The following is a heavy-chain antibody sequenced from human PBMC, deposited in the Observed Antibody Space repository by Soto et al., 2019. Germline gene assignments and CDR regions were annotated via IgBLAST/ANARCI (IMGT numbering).Heavy chain of an antibody. J-gene: IGHJ4*02. Sequence: SETLSLTCTVSGGSISSGGYYWSWIRQHPGKGLEWIGYIYYSGSTYYNPSLKSRVTISVDTSKNQFSLKLSSVTAADTAVYYCARGIAAAGSYFDYWGQGTLVTVSS. D-gene: IGHD6-13*01. CDR1: GGSISSGGYY. V-gene: IGHV4-31*03. CDR3: ARGIAAAGSYFDY. CDR2: IYYSGST.